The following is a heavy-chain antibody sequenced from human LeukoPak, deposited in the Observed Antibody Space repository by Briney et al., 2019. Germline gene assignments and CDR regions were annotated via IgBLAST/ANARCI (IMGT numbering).Heavy chain of an antibody. CDR3: ARGADYDILTGYHRDAFDI. CDR1: GYTFTGYY. D-gene: IGHD3-9*01. J-gene: IGHJ3*02. Sequence: ASVKVSCKASGYTFTGYYMHWVRQAPGQGLEWMGWINPNSGGTNYAQKFQGRVTMTRDTSISTAYMELSRLRSDDTAVYYCARGADYDILTGYHRDAFDIWGQGTMVTVSS. CDR2: INPNSGGT. V-gene: IGHV1-2*02.